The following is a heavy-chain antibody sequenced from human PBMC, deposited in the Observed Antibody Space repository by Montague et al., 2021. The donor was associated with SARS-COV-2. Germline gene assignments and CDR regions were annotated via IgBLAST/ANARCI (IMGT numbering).Heavy chain of an antibody. CDR3: ARHGASSNYEVLDY. CDR1: GGSMNSYY. V-gene: IGHV4-59*08. J-gene: IGHJ4*02. CDR2: IYYSGST. Sequence: SETLSLTCTVSGGSMNSYYWSWIRQAPGKGLECIGWIYYSGSTYSHPSLKSRLTISADTSRSEFYLTLTSVTAADTAVYFCARHGASSNYEVLDYWGQGTLVTVSS. D-gene: IGHD4-11*01.